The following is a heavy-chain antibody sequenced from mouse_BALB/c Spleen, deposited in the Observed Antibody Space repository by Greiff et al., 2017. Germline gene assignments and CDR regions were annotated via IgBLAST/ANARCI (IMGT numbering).Heavy chain of an antibody. J-gene: IGHJ4*01. V-gene: IGHV14-3*02. Sequence: EVQLQQSGAELVKPGASVKLSCTASGFNIKDTYMHWVKQRPEQALEWIGRIDPANGNTKYDPKFQGKATITADTSSNTAYLQLSSLTAEDTAVYYCARRGYYDAMDYWGQGTSVTVSA. CDR3: ARRGYYDAMDY. CDR2: IDPANGNT. D-gene: IGHD2-2*01. CDR1: GFNIKDTY.